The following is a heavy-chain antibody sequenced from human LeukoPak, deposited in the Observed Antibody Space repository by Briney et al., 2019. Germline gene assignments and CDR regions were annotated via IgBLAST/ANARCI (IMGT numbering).Heavy chain of an antibody. CDR3: AKDRIVATGAVAWPTDF. D-gene: IGHD6-13*01. CDR2: IWYDGSNK. V-gene: IGHV3-33*06. CDR1: GFTFSSYG. J-gene: IGHJ4*02. Sequence: GGSLRLSCAASGFTFSSYGMHWVRQAPGKGLEWVAVIWYDGSNKYYADSVEGRFTISRDNSKNTLSLQMNSLRVEDTAVYYCAKDRIVATGAVAWPTDFWGQGTLVTVSS.